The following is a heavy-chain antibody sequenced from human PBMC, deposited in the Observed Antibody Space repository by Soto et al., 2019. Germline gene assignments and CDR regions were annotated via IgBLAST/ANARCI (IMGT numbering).Heavy chain of an antibody. CDR1: GYSFTSYW. V-gene: IGHV5-10-1*01. J-gene: IGHJ6*02. Sequence: GESLKISCKGSGYSFTSYWISWVRQMPGKGLAWMGRIDPSDSYTNYSPSFQGHVTISADKSTSTAYLQWSSLKASDTAMYYCARHVGYYDFWSGYFPYGMDVWGQGTTVTVSS. CDR3: ARHVGYYDFWSGYFPYGMDV. D-gene: IGHD3-3*01. CDR2: IDPSDSYT.